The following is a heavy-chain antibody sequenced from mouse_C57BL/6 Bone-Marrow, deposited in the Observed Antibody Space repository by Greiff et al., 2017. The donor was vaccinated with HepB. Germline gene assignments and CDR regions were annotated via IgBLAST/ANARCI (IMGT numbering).Heavy chain of an antibody. CDR3: TSLQLRRRYWFAY. D-gene: IGHD2-12*01. V-gene: IGHV1-15*01. Sequence: QVHVKQSGAELVRPGASVTLSCKASGYTFTDYEMHWVKQTPGHGLEWIGAIDPETGGTAYNQKFKGKAILTADKSSSTAYMELRHLTSEDSAVYYCTSLQLRRRYWFAYWGHGTLVTVSA. CDR1: GYTFTDYE. J-gene: IGHJ3*01. CDR2: IDPETGGT.